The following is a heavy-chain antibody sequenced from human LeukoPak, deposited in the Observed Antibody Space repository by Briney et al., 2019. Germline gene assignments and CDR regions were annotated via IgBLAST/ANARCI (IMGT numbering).Heavy chain of an antibody. D-gene: IGHD3-16*01. CDR1: GYTLTELS. Sequence: GASVKVSCKVPGYTLTELSMHWVRQAPGKGPEWMGGFDPEDGETIYAQKFQGRVTMTEDTSTDTAYMELSSLRSEDTAVYYCATVSPGGRVLHFDYWGQGTLVTVSS. V-gene: IGHV1-24*01. CDR2: FDPEDGET. J-gene: IGHJ4*02. CDR3: ATVSPGGRVLHFDY.